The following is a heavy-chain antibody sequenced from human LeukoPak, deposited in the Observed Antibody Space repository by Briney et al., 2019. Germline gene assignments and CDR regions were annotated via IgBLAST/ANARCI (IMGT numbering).Heavy chain of an antibody. D-gene: IGHD2-2*01. CDR3: AGGQYGTDFDY. J-gene: IGHJ4*02. CDR1: GGTFSSYA. V-gene: IGHV1-69*05. Sequence: GASVKVSCKASGGTFSSYAISWVRQAPGQGLEWMGGIIPIFGTANYAQKFQGRVTITTDESTSTAYMELSSLRSEDTAVYYYAGGQYGTDFDYWGQGTLVTVSS. CDR2: IIPIFGTA.